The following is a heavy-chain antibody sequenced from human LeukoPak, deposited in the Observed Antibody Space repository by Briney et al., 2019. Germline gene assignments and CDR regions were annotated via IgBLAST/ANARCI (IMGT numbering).Heavy chain of an antibody. CDR1: GYTFTSYD. J-gene: IGHJ4*02. Sequence: GASVKVSCKASGYTFTSYDINWVRQATGQGLEWMGWMNPNSGNTGYAQKFQGRVTMTRNTSISTAYMELSSLGSEDTAVYYCARGTTSMVRGVIIFQPPDFDYWGQGTLVTVSS. CDR3: ARGTTSMVRGVIIFQPPDFDY. CDR2: MNPNSGNT. V-gene: IGHV1-8*01. D-gene: IGHD3-10*01.